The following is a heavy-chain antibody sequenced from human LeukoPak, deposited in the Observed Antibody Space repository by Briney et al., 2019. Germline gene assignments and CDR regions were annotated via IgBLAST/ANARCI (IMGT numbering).Heavy chain of an antibody. V-gene: IGHV3-23*01. D-gene: IGHD3-22*01. CDR2: ISGSGGNT. J-gene: IGHJ4*02. CDR3: ARGDDSGYYDYFDY. Sequence: GGSLRLSCAASGFTFSSYAMSWVRQAPGKGLEWVSAISGSGGNTYYAASVKGRFTISRDFSKNTVFLHMNSLRAEDTAMYYCARGDDSGYYDYFDYWGQGALVTVS. CDR1: GFTFSSYA.